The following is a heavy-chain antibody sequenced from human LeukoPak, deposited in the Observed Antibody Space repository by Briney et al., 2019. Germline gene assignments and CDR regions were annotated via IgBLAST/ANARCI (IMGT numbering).Heavy chain of an antibody. CDR3: ARDSGEWSRHSSSWIGVAAFDI. J-gene: IGHJ3*02. CDR2: ISYDGSNK. CDR1: GFTFSSYA. Sequence: PGGSLRLSCAASGFTFSSYAMHWVRQAPGKGLEWVAVISYDGSNKYYADSVKGRFTISRDNSKNTLYLQMNSLRAEDTAAYYCARDSGEWSRHSSSWIGVAAFDIWGQGTMVTVSS. D-gene: IGHD6-13*01. V-gene: IGHV3-30-3*01.